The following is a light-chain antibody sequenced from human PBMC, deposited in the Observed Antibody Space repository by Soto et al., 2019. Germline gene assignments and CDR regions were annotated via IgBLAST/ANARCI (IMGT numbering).Light chain of an antibody. CDR2: AAS. CDR1: QSISSY. V-gene: IGKV1-39*01. Sequence: DIQMTQSPSSLSASVGDRVTITCRASQSISSYLNWYQQKPGKAPKLLIYAASSLQSGVPSRFSGSGSGTDFILTISSLQHEDFATYYCQQSYGSLTWTFVQGTRVEIK. J-gene: IGKJ1*01. CDR3: QQSYGSLTWT.